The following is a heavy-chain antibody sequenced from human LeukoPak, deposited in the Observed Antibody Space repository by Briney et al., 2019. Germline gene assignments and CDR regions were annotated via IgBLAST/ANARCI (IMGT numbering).Heavy chain of an antibody. V-gene: IGHV4-59*01. CDR1: GGSISGYY. J-gene: IGHJ6*03. D-gene: IGHD2/OR15-2a*01. CDR2: ISYSGST. Sequence: PSETLSLTCSVSGGSISGYYWSWIRQPPGKGLECIGYISYSGSTNYNPSLKSRVTISVDTSKNQFSLKLSSVTAADTAVYYCAASSYYYMDVWGKGTTVTVSS. CDR3: AASSYYYMDV.